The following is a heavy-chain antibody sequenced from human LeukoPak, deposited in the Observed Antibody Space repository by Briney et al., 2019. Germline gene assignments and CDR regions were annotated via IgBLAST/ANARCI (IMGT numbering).Heavy chain of an antibody. J-gene: IGHJ2*01. Sequence: ASVKVSCKASGGTFSSYAIRWVRQAPGQGLEWMGGIIPIFGTANYAQKFQGRVTITADESTSTAYMELSSLRSEDTAVYYCARAVLRYFDCYWYFDLWGRGTLVTVSS. CDR1: GGTFSSYA. CDR3: ARAVLRYFDCYWYFDL. D-gene: IGHD3-9*01. CDR2: IIPIFGTA. V-gene: IGHV1-69*13.